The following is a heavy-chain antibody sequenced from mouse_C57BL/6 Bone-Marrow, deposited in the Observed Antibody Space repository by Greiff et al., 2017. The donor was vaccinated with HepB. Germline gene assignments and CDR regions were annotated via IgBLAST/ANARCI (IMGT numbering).Heavy chain of an antibody. V-gene: IGHV5-4*01. CDR3: ARETAQAYYAMDY. J-gene: IGHJ4*01. Sequence: EVKVVESGGGLVKPGGSLKLSCAASGFTFSSYAMSWVRQTPEKRLEWVATISDGGSYTYYPDNVKGRFTISRDNAKNNLYLQMSHLKSEDTAMYYCARETAQAYYAMDYWGQGTSVTVSS. D-gene: IGHD3-2*02. CDR1: GFTFSSYA. CDR2: ISDGGSYT.